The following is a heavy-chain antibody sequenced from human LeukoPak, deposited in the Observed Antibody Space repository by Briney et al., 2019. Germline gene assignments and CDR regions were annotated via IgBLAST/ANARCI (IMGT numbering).Heavy chain of an antibody. Sequence: GGSLRLSCSASGFXFSSYAIHWVRQAPGKGREYVSAISDSGGSTYYADSVKGRFTISRDNSKNTLYLQMSSLRAEDTAVYFCVRGYSFGPYGMDVWGQGTTVTVSS. D-gene: IGHD2-15*01. CDR3: VRGYSFGPYGMDV. J-gene: IGHJ6*02. CDR2: ISDSGGST. V-gene: IGHV3-64D*09. CDR1: GFXFSSYA.